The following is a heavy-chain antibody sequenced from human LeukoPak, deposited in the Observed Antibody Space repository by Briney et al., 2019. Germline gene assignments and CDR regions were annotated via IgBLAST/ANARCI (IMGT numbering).Heavy chain of an antibody. V-gene: IGHV3-23*01. CDR1: GFTFSSYA. D-gene: IGHD4-17*01. Sequence: GGSLRLSCAASGFTFSSYAMSWVRQAPGKGLEWVSVISVSGGSTYYADSVKGRFTISRDNSKNTVYLQMNSLRAEDTAVYYCARDGGATTTVTGFDYWGQGTLVTVSS. J-gene: IGHJ4*02. CDR2: ISVSGGST. CDR3: ARDGGATTTVTGFDY.